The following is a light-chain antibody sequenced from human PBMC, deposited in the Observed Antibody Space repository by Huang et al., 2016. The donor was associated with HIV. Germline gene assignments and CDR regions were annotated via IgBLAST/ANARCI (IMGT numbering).Light chain of an antibody. Sequence: DVVLTQTPLSLSVTPGQPASISCKSSQSLVHKDGKTYFYWYLQKPGQPPRFLIYDISELFSGVSGRFSGRGSGTDFTLKISRVEAEDVGVYHCMHSIQFPRTFGQGTRLEIK. J-gene: IGKJ5*01. CDR3: MHSIQFPRT. CDR1: QSLVHKDGKTY. CDR2: DIS. V-gene: IGKV2D-29*01.